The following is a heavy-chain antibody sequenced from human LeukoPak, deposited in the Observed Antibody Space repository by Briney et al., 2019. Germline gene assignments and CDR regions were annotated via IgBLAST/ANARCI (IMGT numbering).Heavy chain of an antibody. CDR3: ARAWTTAMVLDYFDY. Sequence: SETMSLTCTVSSGSISSYYWSWIRQPPGKGLEWIGYIYYSGSTYYNPSLKSRVTISVDTSKNQFSLKLSSVTAADTAVYYCARAWTTAMVLDYFDYWGQGTLVTVSS. V-gene: IGHV4-59*12. D-gene: IGHD5-18*01. CDR2: IYYSGST. CDR1: SGSISSYY. J-gene: IGHJ4*02.